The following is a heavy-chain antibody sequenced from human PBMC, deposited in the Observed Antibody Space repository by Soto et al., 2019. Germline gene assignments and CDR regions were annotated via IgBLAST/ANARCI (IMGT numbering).Heavy chain of an antibody. CDR2: IYYSGST. J-gene: IGHJ3*02. V-gene: IGHV4-59*01. CDR1: GGSISSYY. CDR3: ARDSSGWSHDAFEI. Sequence: SETLSLTCTVSGGSISSYYWSWIRQPPGKGLEWIGYIYYSGSTNYNPSLKSRVTISVDTSKNQFPLKLSSVTAADTAVYYCARDSSGWSHDAFEIWGQGTMVTVSS. D-gene: IGHD6-19*01.